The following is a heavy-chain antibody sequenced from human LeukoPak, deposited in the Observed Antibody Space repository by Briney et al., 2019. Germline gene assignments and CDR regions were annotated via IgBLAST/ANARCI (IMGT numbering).Heavy chain of an antibody. J-gene: IGHJ4*02. CDR3: TTRLSVLLWFGESPGDY. CDR1: GFTFSSYA. V-gene: IGHV3-23*01. D-gene: IGHD3-10*01. Sequence: GGSLRLPCAASGFTFSSYAMSWVRQAPGKGLEWVSAISGSGGSTYYADSVKGRFTISRDNSKNTLYLQMNSLGAEDTAVYYCTTRLSVLLWFGESPGDYWGQGTLVTVSS. CDR2: ISGSGGST.